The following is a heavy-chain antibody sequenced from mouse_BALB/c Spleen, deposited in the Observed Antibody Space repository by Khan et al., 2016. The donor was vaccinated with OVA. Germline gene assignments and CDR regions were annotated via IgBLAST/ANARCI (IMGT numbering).Heavy chain of an antibody. Sequence: QVQLQQSGGDLMKPGASVKISCKATGYTFSSYWIEWVKQRPGHGIEWNGQIFPGSVSITYNEKFKGKATFIADTSSNTAYMQLSSLASEDSAGYYCARGGYGGFACWGQGTLVTVSA. CDR2: IFPGSVSI. D-gene: IGHD2-2*01. J-gene: IGHJ3*01. CDR1: GYTFSSYW. CDR3: ARGGYGGFAC. V-gene: IGHV1-9*01.